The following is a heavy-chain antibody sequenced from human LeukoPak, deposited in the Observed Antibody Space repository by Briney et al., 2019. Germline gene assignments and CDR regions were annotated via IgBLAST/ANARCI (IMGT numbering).Heavy chain of an antibody. V-gene: IGHV3-9*01. CDR1: GFTFDDYA. J-gene: IGHJ6*02. CDR2: ISWNSGSI. CDR3: AKGYNYYYYGMDV. D-gene: IGHD6-13*01. Sequence: GRSLRLSCAASGFTFDDYAMHWVRQAPGKGLEWVSGISWNSGSIGYADSVKGRFTISRDNAKNSLYLQMNSLRAEDTALYYCAKGYNYYYYGMDVWGQGTMVTVSS.